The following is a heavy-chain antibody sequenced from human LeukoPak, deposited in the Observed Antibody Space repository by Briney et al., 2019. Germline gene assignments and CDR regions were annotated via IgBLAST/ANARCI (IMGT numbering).Heavy chain of an antibody. CDR3: VRHDSFIPF. J-gene: IGHJ4*02. CDR1: GFTFTNYA. CDR2: ISDTCATT. Sequence: GGSLRLSCAASGFTFTNYAMTWVRQAPGKGLEWVSSISDTCATTYYTDSVKGRCTISRDNSKNTVSLQLNNLRVEDTAVYFCVRHDSFIPFWGQGTLVTVSS. V-gene: IGHV3-23*01. D-gene: IGHD2-21*01.